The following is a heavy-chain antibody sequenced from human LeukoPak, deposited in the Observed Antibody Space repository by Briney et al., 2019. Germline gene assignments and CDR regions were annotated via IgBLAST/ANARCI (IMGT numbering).Heavy chain of an antibody. D-gene: IGHD5-18*01. CDR2: ISSSGSTI. Sequence: GGSLRLSCAASGFTFSSYAMSWVRQAPGKGLEWVSAISSSGSTIYYADSVKGRFTISRDNAKNSLYLQMNSLRAEDTAVYYCARGGVGYSYGFDAFDIWGQGTMVTVSS. CDR1: GFTFSSYA. J-gene: IGHJ3*02. CDR3: ARGGVGYSYGFDAFDI. V-gene: IGHV3-48*03.